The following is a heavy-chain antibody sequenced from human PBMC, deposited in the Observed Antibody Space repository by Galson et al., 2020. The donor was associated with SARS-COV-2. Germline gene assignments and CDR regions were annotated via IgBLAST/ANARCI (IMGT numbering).Heavy chain of an antibody. CDR1: GFTFDDYG. CDR2: INWNGGST. J-gene: IGHJ3*02. CDR3: AREYCGGDCYSLVPGDDAFDI. Sequence: GGSLRLSCAASGFTFDDYGMSWVRQAPGKGLEWVSGINWNGGSTGYADSVKGRFTISRDNAKNSLYLQMNSLRAEDTALYHCAREYCGGDCYSLVPGDDAFDIWGQGTMVTVSS. V-gene: IGHV3-20*01. D-gene: IGHD2-21*02.